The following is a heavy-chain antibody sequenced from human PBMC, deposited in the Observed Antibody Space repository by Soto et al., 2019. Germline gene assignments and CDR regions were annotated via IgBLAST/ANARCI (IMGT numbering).Heavy chain of an antibody. J-gene: IGHJ6*03. D-gene: IGHD2-2*01. CDR3: ARKRSYCSSTTCYGVYYYYMDV. Sequence: VQLVQSGAEVKKRGASVKVSCKASGYTFTSYGISWVRQAPGQGLEWMGWISAYNGNTNYAQNHQSRCRMPPETSKSTGDIELKSLRSDDTAVYFCARKRSYCSSTTCYGVYYYYMDVWGKGTTVTVSS. V-gene: IGHV1-18*01. CDR1: GYTFTSYG. CDR2: ISAYNGNT.